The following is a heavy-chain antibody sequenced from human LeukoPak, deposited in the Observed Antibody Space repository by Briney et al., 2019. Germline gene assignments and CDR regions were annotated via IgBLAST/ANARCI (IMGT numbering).Heavy chain of an antibody. Sequence: SETLSLTCAVSGGSISSSNWWSWVRQPPGKGLEWIGEIYHSGSTNYNPSLKSRVTISVDKSKNQFSLKLSSVTAADTAVYYCARAVDIGAAGGFDYWGQGTLVTVSS. J-gene: IGHJ4*02. D-gene: IGHD6-13*01. CDR1: GGSISSSNW. V-gene: IGHV4-4*02. CDR3: ARAVDIGAAGGFDY. CDR2: IYHSGST.